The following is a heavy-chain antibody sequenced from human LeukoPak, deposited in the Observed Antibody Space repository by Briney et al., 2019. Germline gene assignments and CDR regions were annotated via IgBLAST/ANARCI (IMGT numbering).Heavy chain of an antibody. V-gene: IGHV3-74*01. CDR3: ARVPMGRYFDY. D-gene: IGHD3-10*01. Sequence: GGSLRLSCAASGFAFSSYWMNWVRQAPGKGLVWVSRIASDGSSTTYADSVKGRFSISRDNAKNTLYLQMNSLRAEDTAVYYCARVPMGRYFDYWGQGTLVTVSS. CDR2: IASDGSST. CDR1: GFAFSSYW. J-gene: IGHJ4*02.